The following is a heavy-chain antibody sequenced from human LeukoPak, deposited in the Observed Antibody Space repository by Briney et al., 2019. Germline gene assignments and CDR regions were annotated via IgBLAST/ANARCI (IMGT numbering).Heavy chain of an antibody. D-gene: IGHD3-9*01. V-gene: IGHV4-4*02. Sequence: SGTLSLTCAVSGVSISSSEWWMWVRQPPGGGLEGIGEIHRDGRTRYNPSLKSRVTMSIDYSKNQFSLKVSSVTAADTAIYYCGKTDIYFNPIDYWGPGSLVTVSS. CDR2: IHRDGRT. CDR1: GVSISSSEW. CDR3: GKTDIYFNPIDY. J-gene: IGHJ4*02.